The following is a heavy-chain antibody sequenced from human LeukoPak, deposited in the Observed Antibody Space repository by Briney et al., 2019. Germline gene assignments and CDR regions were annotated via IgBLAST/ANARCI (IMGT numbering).Heavy chain of an antibody. CDR2: IYYSGST. D-gene: IGHD4-23*01. CDR1: GGSVSSGSYY. V-gene: IGHV4-61*01. J-gene: IGHJ4*02. Sequence: SETLSLTCTVSGGSVSSGSYYWSWIRQPPGKGLEWIGYIYYSGSTNYNPSLKSRVTISVDTSKNQSSLKLSSVTAADTAVYYCARSNSVVTTDYWGQGTLVTVSS. CDR3: ARSNSVVTTDY.